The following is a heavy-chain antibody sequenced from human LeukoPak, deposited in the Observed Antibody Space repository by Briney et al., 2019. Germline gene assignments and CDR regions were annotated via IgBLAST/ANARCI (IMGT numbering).Heavy chain of an antibody. CDR1: GGSISSSSYY. D-gene: IGHD3-10*01. Sequence: SETLSLTCTVSGGSISSSSYYWGWIRQPPGKGLEWIGRIYTSGSTNYNPSLKSRVTISVDTSKNQFSLKLSSVTAADTAVYYCARDRRVRGAYYMDVWGKGATVTISS. CDR3: ARDRRVRGAYYMDV. CDR2: IYTSGST. J-gene: IGHJ6*03. V-gene: IGHV4-39*07.